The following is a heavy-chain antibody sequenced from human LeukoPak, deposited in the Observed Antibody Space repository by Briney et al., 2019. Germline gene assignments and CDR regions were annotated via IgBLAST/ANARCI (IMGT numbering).Heavy chain of an antibody. D-gene: IGHD3-10*01. V-gene: IGHV3-23*01. CDR3: AKGYGSGSYYNRDAFDI. Sequence: PGGSLRLSCAASGFTFSSYAMSWVRQAPGKGLEWASAMSGSGGSTYYADSVKGRFTISRDNSKNTLYLQMNSLRAEDTAVYYCAKGYGSGSYYNRDAFDIWGQGTMVTVSS. J-gene: IGHJ3*02. CDR2: MSGSGGST. CDR1: GFTFSSYA.